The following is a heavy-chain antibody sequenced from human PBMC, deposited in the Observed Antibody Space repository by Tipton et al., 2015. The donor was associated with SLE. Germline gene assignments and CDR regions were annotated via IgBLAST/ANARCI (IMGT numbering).Heavy chain of an antibody. CDR2: IYYSGST. Sequence: TLSLTCTVSGGSISSSNYYWGWIRQPPGKGLEWIGSIYYSGSTYYNPSLQSRVTMSVDTSKSQFSLEVRSVTATDTAVYFCAGSKVTTARDSFDIWGPGTVVVVSP. CDR3: AGSKVTTARDSFDI. D-gene: IGHD4-17*01. CDR1: GGSISSSNYY. V-gene: IGHV4-39*07. J-gene: IGHJ3*02.